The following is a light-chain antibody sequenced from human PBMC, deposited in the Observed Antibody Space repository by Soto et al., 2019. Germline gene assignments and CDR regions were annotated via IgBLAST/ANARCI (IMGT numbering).Light chain of an antibody. CDR1: SGHNSYA. V-gene: IGLV4-69*01. J-gene: IGLJ2*01. CDR3: QTWATDIHVV. Sequence: QPVLTQSPSASASLGASVKLTCTLSSGHNSYAIAWHQQQPEKGPRYLMKLNSDGSHSSGDGIPDRFSGSSSGAERYLTISSRQSEDEAAYYCQTWATDIHVVFGGGTQLTVL. CDR2: LNSDGSH.